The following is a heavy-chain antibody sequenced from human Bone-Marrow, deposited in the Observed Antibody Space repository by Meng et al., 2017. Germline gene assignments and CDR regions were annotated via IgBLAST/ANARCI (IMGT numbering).Heavy chain of an antibody. CDR3: ARDPGAIAVAGLEDY. V-gene: IGHV7-4-1*02. D-gene: IGHD6-19*01. J-gene: IGHJ4*02. CDR1: GYNFPDYY. CDR2: INTNTGNP. Sequence: VQLGQSGAEVKKPGASVKVSCKPSGYNFPDYYIHWVRQAPGQGLEWMGWINTNTGNPTYAQGFTGRFVFSLDTSVSTAYLQISSLKAEDTAVYYCARDPGAIAVAGLEDYWGQGTLVTVSS.